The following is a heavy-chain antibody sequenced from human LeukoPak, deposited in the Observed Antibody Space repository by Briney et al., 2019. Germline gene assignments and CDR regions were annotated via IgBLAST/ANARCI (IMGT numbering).Heavy chain of an antibody. CDR1: GFTFSSYG. CDR3: ARDSSSGWPITPDY. D-gene: IGHD6-19*01. J-gene: IGHJ4*02. Sequence: GGSLRLSCVASGFTFSSYGMHWVRQAPGKGLEWVAVIWYDGTNKYYADSVKGRFTISRDSSKNTLYLQMNSLRAEDTAVYYCARDSSSGWPITPDYWGQGTLVTVSS. CDR2: IWYDGTNK. V-gene: IGHV3-33*01.